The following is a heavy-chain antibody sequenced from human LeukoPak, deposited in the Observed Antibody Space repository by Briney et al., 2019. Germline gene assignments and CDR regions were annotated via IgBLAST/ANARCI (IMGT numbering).Heavy chain of an antibody. CDR1: GFTFDDYT. Sequence: GGSLRLSCAASGFTFDDYTMHWVRQAPGKGLEWVSLISWDGGSTYYADSVKGRFTISRDNSKNSLYLQMNSLRTEDTALYYCAKDISSGYDYGAFVDWGQGTLVTVSS. CDR3: AKDISSGYDYGAFVD. J-gene: IGHJ4*02. D-gene: IGHD5-12*01. CDR2: ISWDGGST. V-gene: IGHV3-43*01.